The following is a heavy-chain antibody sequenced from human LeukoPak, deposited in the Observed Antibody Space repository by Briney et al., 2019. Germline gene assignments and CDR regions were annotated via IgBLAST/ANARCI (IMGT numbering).Heavy chain of an antibody. Sequence: SETLSLTCTVSGGSISSGGYYWSWIRQHPGKGLEWIGYIYYSGSTYYNPSLKSRVTISVDTSKNQFSLKLSSVTAADTAVYYCARVKLVQLGPYGMDVWGQGTTVTVSS. CDR3: ARVKLVQLGPYGMDV. D-gene: IGHD1-1*01. V-gene: IGHV4-31*03. J-gene: IGHJ6*02. CDR1: GGSISSGGYY. CDR2: IYYSGST.